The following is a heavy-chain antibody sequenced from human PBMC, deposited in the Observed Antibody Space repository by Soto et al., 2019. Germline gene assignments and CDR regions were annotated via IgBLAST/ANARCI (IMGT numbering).Heavy chain of an antibody. J-gene: IGHJ4*02. CDR1: GFTFSSYA. CDR2: ISGSGGST. V-gene: IGHV3-23*01. CDR3: AKGPIRYTTGAERFDY. Sequence: GGSLRLSCAASGFTFSSYAMSWVRQAPGKGLEWVSAISGSGGSTYYADSVKGRFTISRDNSKNTLYLQMNSLRAEDTAVYYCAKGPIRYTTGAERFDYWGEGTLVPVS. D-gene: IGHD1-20*01.